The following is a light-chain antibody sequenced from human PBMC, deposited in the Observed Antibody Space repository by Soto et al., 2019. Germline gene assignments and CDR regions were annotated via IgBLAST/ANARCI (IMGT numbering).Light chain of an antibody. J-gene: IGLJ7*01. Sequence: QSVLTQPPSVSGAPGPRVTISCTGSSSNIGAGYDLHWYQQLPGTAPKLLIYGNSNRPSGVPDRFSGSKSGTSASLAITGLQAEDEADYYCQSYDSSLSGSGFGGGTQLTVL. V-gene: IGLV1-40*01. CDR3: QSYDSSLSGSG. CDR2: GNS. CDR1: SSNIGAGYD.